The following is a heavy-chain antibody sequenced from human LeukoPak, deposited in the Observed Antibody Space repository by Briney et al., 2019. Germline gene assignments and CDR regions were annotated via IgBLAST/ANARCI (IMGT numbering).Heavy chain of an antibody. J-gene: IGHJ4*02. D-gene: IGHD5-24*01. Sequence: NPGGSLRLSCAASGFTFSTYWMSWVRQAPGKGLEWVANIKQDGSETFYVDSVKGRFTISRDNAKNLLYLQMNSLRAEDTAVYYCATDRGWLQFDYWGQGTLVTVSS. CDR2: IKQDGSET. CDR1: GFTFSTYW. CDR3: ATDRGWLQFDY. V-gene: IGHV3-7*01.